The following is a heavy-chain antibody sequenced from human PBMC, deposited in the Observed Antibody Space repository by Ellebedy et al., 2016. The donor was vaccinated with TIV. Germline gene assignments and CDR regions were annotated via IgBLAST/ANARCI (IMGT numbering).Heavy chain of an antibody. CDR2: VNPDSGGT. J-gene: IGHJ4*02. CDR1: GYTFTAHY. Sequence: ASVKVSXXAAGYTFTAHYIHWVRQAPGQGPEWMGWVNPDSGGTKYAQKFQGWVTMTRATSISTAFLDLSSLNSDDTAVYYCARDCGGECSTGGYFDSWGQGTLITVSS. CDR3: ARDCGGECSTGGYFDS. V-gene: IGHV1-2*04. D-gene: IGHD2-21*01.